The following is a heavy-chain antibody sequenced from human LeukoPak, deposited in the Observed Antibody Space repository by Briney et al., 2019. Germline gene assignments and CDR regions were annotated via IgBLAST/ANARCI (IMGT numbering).Heavy chain of an antibody. Sequence: PGGSLRLSCAASGFTFSSYEMSWVRQAPGKGLEWVSHISSSGSTIYYADSVKGRFTISRDNAKNSLYLQMNSLRAEDTAVYYCARDRSGWYYFDYWGQGTLVTVSS. CDR3: ARDRSGWYYFDY. CDR2: ISSSGSTI. D-gene: IGHD6-19*01. V-gene: IGHV3-48*03. J-gene: IGHJ4*02. CDR1: GFTFSSYE.